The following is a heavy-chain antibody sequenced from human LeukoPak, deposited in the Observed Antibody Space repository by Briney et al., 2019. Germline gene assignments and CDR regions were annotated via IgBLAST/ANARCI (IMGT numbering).Heavy chain of an antibody. CDR3: AREGVYDSSGYYYGRPGY. CDR1: GHSISSGYY. D-gene: IGHD3-22*01. Sequence: SETLSLTCTVSGHSISSGYYWGWIRQPPGKGLEWIGSIYHSGSTYYNPSLKSRVTISVDTSKNQFSLKLSSVTAADTAVYYCAREGVYDSSGYYYGRPGYWGQGTLVTVSS. V-gene: IGHV4-38-2*02. CDR2: IYHSGST. J-gene: IGHJ4*02.